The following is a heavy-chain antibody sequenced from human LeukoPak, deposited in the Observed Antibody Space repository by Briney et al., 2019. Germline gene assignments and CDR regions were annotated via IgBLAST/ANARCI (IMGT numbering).Heavy chain of an antibody. D-gene: IGHD6-13*01. Sequence: GGSLRLSCAASGFTFDEYAMHWVRQAPGKGLEWVSLISGDGGSTYNVDSVKGRFTISRDNSKNSLYLQMNSLRTEDTALYYCAKDTYSSSWSYGMDVWGQGTTVTVSS. CDR3: AKDTYSSSWSYGMDV. V-gene: IGHV3-43*02. J-gene: IGHJ6*02. CDR1: GFTFDEYA. CDR2: ISGDGGST.